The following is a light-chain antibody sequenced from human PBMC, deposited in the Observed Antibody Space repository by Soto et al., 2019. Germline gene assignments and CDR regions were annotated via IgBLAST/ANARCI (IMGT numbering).Light chain of an antibody. CDR1: QDIRTA. J-gene: IGKJ1*01. CDR3: LQHYIYPLT. CDR2: GAT. Sequence: ALQMTQSPSSLSASVGDRVTITCRASQDIRTALGWYQQKPGKAPKLLIYGATTLQSGVPSRLSGSGSGTDFTLTIIALQPQDFATYYSLQHYIYPLTFGQGTNVEVK. V-gene: IGKV1-6*01.